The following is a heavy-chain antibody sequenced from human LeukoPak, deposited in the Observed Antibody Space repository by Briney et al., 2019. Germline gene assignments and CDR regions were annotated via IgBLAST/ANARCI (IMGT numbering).Heavy chain of an antibody. Sequence: ASETLSLTCTVSGGSISSSSYYWGWIRQPPGKGLEWIGSIYYSGSTYYNPSLKSRVTISVDTSKNQFSLKLSSVTAADTAVYYCARTPHRVVIRSRRGYFDPWGQGTLVTVSS. CDR3: ARTPHRVVIRSRRGYFDP. CDR2: IYYSGST. V-gene: IGHV4-39*07. D-gene: IGHD3-22*01. CDR1: GGSISSSSYY. J-gene: IGHJ5*02.